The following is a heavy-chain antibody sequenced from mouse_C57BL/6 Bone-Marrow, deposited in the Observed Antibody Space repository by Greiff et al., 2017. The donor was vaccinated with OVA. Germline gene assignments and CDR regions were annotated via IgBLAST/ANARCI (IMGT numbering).Heavy chain of an antibody. J-gene: IGHJ1*03. V-gene: IGHV1-62-2*01. CDR3: AKHEDEVGIGDYWYIDV. Sequence: VQGVESGAELVKPGASVKLSCKASGYTFTEYTIHWVKQRSGQGLEWIGWFYPGSGSIKYNEKFKDKATLTADKSSSTVYMELSRLTSEDSAVYICAKHEDEVGIGDYWYIDVWGKGTTVTVSS. CDR1: GYTFTEYT. D-gene: IGHD2-14*01. CDR2: FYPGSGSI.